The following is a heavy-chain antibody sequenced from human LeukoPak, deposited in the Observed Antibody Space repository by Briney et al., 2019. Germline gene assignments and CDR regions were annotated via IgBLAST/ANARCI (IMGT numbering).Heavy chain of an antibody. D-gene: IGHD3-10*01. V-gene: IGHV3-9*01. CDR2: ITWNSDIK. J-gene: IGHJ6*03. CDR3: ARAPISGSYSQYFYMDV. Sequence: GGSLRLSCAASGFSFGDYAMHWVRQAPGKGLEWVSGITWNSDIKAYADAVKGRFTVSRDNAKNSLYPQMNSLRSDDTALYYCARAPISGSYSQYFYMDVWGKGTTVTISS. CDR1: GFSFGDYA.